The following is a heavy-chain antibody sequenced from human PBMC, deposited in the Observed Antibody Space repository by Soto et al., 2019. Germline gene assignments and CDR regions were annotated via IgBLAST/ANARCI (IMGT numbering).Heavy chain of an antibody. D-gene: IGHD4-17*01. V-gene: IGHV3-48*02. J-gene: IGHJ4*02. CDR2: FSSGSSTI. CDR3: ARDRYGDYEIDY. Sequence: EVQLVESGGGLVQPGGSLRLSCAASGFTFSSYSMNWVRQAPGKGLEWVSYFSSGSSTIYYADSVKGRFTISRDHAKNSLYLQMNSLRDEDTAVYYCARDRYGDYEIDYWGQGTLVTVSS. CDR1: GFTFSSYS.